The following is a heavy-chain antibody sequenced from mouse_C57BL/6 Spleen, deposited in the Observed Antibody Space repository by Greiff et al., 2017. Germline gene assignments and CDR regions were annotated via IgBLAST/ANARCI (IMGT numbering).Heavy chain of an antibody. J-gene: IGHJ4*01. Sequence: EVKLMESGGGLVKPGGSLKLSCAASGFTFSDYGMHWVRQAPEKGLEWVAYISSGSSTIYYADTVKGRFTISRDNAKNTLFLQMTSLRSEDTAMYYCARPDGYYVMDYWGQGTSVTVSS. V-gene: IGHV5-17*01. D-gene: IGHD2-3*01. CDR2: ISSGSSTI. CDR1: GFTFSDYG. CDR3: ARPDGYYVMDY.